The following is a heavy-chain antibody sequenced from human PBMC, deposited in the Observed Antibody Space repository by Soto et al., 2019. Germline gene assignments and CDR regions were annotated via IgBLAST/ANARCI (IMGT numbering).Heavy chain of an antibody. Sequence: QVQLLQSGAEVKKPGSSVRVSCKASGGTFRTYAISWVRQAPGQGLEWMGEIIPIFGKVNYAQKFQGRVTITADESTTTVYMDLRSLTSEDTAVYYCAKGAVAGTPTSYYYYGMDVWGQGTTVTVS. V-gene: IGHV1-69*12. CDR1: GGTFRTYA. J-gene: IGHJ6*02. CDR3: AKGAVAGTPTSYYYYGMDV. CDR2: IIPIFGKV. D-gene: IGHD6-19*01.